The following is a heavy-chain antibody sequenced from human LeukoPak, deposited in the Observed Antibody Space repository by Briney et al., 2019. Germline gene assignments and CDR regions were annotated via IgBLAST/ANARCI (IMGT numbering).Heavy chain of an antibody. CDR3: ARHLSGVTGYTYGRGIDY. V-gene: IGHV3-7*01. CDR1: GFIFSSYW. J-gene: IGHJ4*02. D-gene: IGHD5-18*01. Sequence: PGGSLRLSCAASGFIFSSYWMSWVRQAPGKGLEWVANIKKDGSEKYYADSVKGRFTISRDSAKTSLYLQMNSLRAEDTAVYYCARHLSGVTGYTYGRGIDYWGQGTLVTVSS. CDR2: IKKDGSEK.